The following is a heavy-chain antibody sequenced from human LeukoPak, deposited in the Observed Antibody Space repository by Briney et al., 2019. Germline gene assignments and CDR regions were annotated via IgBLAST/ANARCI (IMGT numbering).Heavy chain of an antibody. J-gene: IGHJ4*02. CDR1: GYTFTRYG. CDR3: ARAGAEVTSHFDS. D-gene: IGHD2-21*02. Sequence: ASVKDSCMASGYTFTRYGASGVRQAPGEGREWGGWISSYNGNTNNAQRLQDRITLTTDTSTRTAYMELSSLRSDDTAMYYCARAGAEVTSHFDSWGQGTLVTVSS. V-gene: IGHV1-18*01. CDR2: ISSYNGNT.